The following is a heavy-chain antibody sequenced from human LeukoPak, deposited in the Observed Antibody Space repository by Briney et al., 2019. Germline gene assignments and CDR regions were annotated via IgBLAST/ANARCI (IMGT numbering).Heavy chain of an antibody. V-gene: IGHV3-66*01. J-gene: IGHJ4*02. CDR2: IYSGGST. CDR1: GFTVSSNY. CDR3: ARDLATTGVDSSGYYYDY. Sequence: GGSLRLSCAASGFTVSSNYMSWVRQAPGKGLEWVSVIYSGGSTYYADAVKGRFTISRDNSKNTLYLQMNRLRAEDTAVYDCARDLATTGVDSSGYYYDYWGQGTLVTVSS. D-gene: IGHD3-22*01.